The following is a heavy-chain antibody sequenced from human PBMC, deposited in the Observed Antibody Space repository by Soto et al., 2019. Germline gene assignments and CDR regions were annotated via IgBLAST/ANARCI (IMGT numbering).Heavy chain of an antibody. CDR3: AREAIIVIAAPEYYFDY. J-gene: IGHJ4*02. D-gene: IGHD3-22*01. Sequence: GGSLRLSCAASGFDVSNTDMSWVRQAPGKGLEWVSVIYSGGYTNYADSVKGRFIVSRDSPKNTLYLQMDSLRAVDTAVYYCAREAIIVIAAPEYYFDYWGQGTLVTVSS. CDR1: GFDVSNTD. V-gene: IGHV3-66*01. CDR2: IYSGGYT.